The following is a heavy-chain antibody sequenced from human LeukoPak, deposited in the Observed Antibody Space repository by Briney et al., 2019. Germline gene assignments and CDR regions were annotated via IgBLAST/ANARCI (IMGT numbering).Heavy chain of an antibody. CDR1: GASISSESYY. J-gene: IGHJ5*02. Sequence: SQTLSLTCTVSGASISSESYYWTWIRQPAGKGLEWIGRIYNTGSTKYNPSLKRRVTISIDTSKNQFSLKLNSVTAADTAVYYCARVMAVNPDWFDPWGQGTLVTVSS. V-gene: IGHV4-61*02. CDR2: IYNTGST. CDR3: ARVMAVNPDWFDP. D-gene: IGHD5-24*01.